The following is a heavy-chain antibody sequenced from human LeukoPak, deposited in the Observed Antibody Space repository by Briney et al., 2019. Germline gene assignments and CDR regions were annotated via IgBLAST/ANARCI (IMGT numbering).Heavy chain of an antibody. V-gene: IGHV3-30*18. CDR3: AKAKGFGRKGSGAFDI. J-gene: IGHJ3*02. D-gene: IGHD3-10*01. Sequence: GGSLRLSCAAPGFTFSSYGMHWVRQAPGKGLEWVSVISYDGSNKYYADSVKGRFTISRDNSKNTLYLQMNSPRAEDTAVYYCAKAKGFGRKGSGAFDIWGQGTMVTVSS. CDR2: ISYDGSNK. CDR1: GFTFSSYG.